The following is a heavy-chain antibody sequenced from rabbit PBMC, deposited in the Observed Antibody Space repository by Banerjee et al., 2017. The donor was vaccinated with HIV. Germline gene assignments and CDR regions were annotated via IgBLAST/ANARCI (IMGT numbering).Heavy chain of an antibody. CDR2: TYAGSSGHT. CDR3: ATGYSSAFNL. J-gene: IGHJ4*01. D-gene: IGHD4-1*01. V-gene: IGHV1S45*01. CDR1: GFSFSGTYW. Sequence: QEQLEESGGDLVKPGASLTLTCTASGFSFSGTYWICWVRQVPGKGLEWSACTYAGSSGHTYYASWAKGRFTISKTSSTTVDLKMTSLTAADTATYFCATGYSSAFNLWGPGTLVTVS.